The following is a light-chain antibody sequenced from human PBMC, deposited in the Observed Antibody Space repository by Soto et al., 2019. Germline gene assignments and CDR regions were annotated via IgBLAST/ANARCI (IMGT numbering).Light chain of an antibody. CDR3: QQSYSTPIT. CDR2: AAS. V-gene: IGKV1-39*01. J-gene: IGKJ5*01. CDR1: QSISSW. Sequence: IQMTQSPSSLSASVGDRVTITCRASQSISSWFAWYQQKPGKAPKLLIYAASSLQSGVPLRFSGSGSGTDFTLAISSLQPEDCATYYCQQSYSTPITFGQGTRLEI.